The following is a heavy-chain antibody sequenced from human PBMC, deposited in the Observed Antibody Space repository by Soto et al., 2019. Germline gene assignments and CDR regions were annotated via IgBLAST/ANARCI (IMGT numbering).Heavy chain of an antibody. D-gene: IGHD5-18*01. CDR1: GFTFSSYA. J-gene: IGHJ4*02. CDR2: ISGSGGST. CDR3: AKIPPGYSYGYFYFDY. V-gene: IGHV3-23*01. Sequence: EVQLLESGGGLVQPGGSLRLSCAATGFTFSSYAMSWVRQAPGKGLEWVSAISGSGGSTYYADSVKGRFTISRDNSKHTLYLQMNSLRAEDTAVYYCAKIPPGYSYGYFYFDYWGQGTLVTVSS.